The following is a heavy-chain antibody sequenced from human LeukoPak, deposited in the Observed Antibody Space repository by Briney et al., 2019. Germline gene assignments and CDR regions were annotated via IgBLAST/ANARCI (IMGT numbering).Heavy chain of an antibody. D-gene: IGHD5-12*01. CDR3: ARGADSGYENFDY. CDR1: GFTFSSYA. Sequence: PGGSLRLSCAASGFTFSSYAMHWVRQAPGKGLEWVAVISYDESNKYYADSVKGRFTISRDNSKNTLYLQMNSLRAEDTAVYYCARGADSGYENFDYWGQGTLVTVSS. V-gene: IGHV3-30-3*01. CDR2: ISYDESNK. J-gene: IGHJ4*02.